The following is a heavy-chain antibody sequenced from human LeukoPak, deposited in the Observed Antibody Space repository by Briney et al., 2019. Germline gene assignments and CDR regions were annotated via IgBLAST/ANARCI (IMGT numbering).Heavy chain of an antibody. D-gene: IGHD1-1*01. Sequence: GSLRLSCAASEFMFSDYWMSWVRQALGKGPEWVASINKDGSEEYYADSVKGRFTVSRDNAKNSLFLQMNNLRVEDTAIYYCATYDNWVAGDVWGQGTTVSVSS. CDR3: ATYDNWVAGDV. J-gene: IGHJ6*02. CDR1: EFMFSDYW. CDR2: INKDGSEE. V-gene: IGHV3-7*01.